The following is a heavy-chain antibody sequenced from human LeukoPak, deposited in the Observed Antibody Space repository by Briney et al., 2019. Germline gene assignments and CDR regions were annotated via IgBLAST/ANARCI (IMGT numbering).Heavy chain of an antibody. Sequence: GASVKVSCKASGYTFTGYYMHWVRQAPGQGLEWMGWINPNSGGTNYAQKFQGRVTMTRDTSISTAYMGLSRLRSDDTAVYYCASSYCSGGSCYWFDPWGQGTLVTVSS. V-gene: IGHV1-2*02. J-gene: IGHJ5*02. CDR1: GYTFTGYY. CDR3: ASSYCSGGSCYWFDP. CDR2: INPNSGGT. D-gene: IGHD2-15*01.